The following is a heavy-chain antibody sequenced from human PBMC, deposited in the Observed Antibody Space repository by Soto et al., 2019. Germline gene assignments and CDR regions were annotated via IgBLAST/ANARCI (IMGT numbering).Heavy chain of an antibody. Sequence: GGSLRLSCAASGFTFTSYAMSWVRQAPGKGLEWVSAISANSGGTFYADSVKGRFIISRDNSKKTLYLQMNSLRAEDTAVFYCAKVPHLIVGPTAYFDYWGQGTQVTVSS. D-gene: IGHD1-26*01. V-gene: IGHV3-23*01. CDR3: AKVPHLIVGPTAYFDY. J-gene: IGHJ4*02. CDR2: ISANSGGT. CDR1: GFTFTSYA.